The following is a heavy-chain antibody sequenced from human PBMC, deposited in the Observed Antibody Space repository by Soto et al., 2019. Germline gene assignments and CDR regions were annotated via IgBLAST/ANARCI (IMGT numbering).Heavy chain of an antibody. CDR2: INAGNGNT. V-gene: IGHV1-3*01. CDR3: ARDLAEWLTAYYYYGMDV. Sequence: ASVKVSCKASGYTFTSYAMHLVRQAPGQRLEWMGWINAGNGNTKYSQKFQGRVTITRDTSASTAYMELSSLRSEDTAVYYCARDLAEWLTAYYYYGMDVWGQGTTVTLSS. D-gene: IGHD5-12*01. J-gene: IGHJ6*02. CDR1: GYTFTSYA.